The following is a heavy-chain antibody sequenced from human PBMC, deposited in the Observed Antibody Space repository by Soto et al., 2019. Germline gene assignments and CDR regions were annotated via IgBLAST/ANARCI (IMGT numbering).Heavy chain of an antibody. CDR2: IYWDDDK. Sequence: QITLKESGPTLVKPTQTLTLTCTFSGFSLSTSGVGVGWIRQPPGKALEGLALIYWDDDKRYSPSPKSRPTITKDTSTNQMFLTMTNMDPGDTATYDCAHRHQLLWFGEKMYYWFDPWGQGTLVTVSS. D-gene: IGHD3-10*01. J-gene: IGHJ5*02. CDR3: AHRHQLLWFGEKMYYWFDP. V-gene: IGHV2-5*02. CDR1: GFSLSTSGVG.